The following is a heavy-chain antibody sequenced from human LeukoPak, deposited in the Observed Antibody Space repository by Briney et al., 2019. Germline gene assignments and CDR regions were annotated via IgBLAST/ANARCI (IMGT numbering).Heavy chain of an antibody. Sequence: ASVKVSCKASGYTFSNYGMSWVRQAPGHGLEWLGWVHPDNGNTYYAQRFRGRVTMSRDTSTTTAYMELSGLRSNDTAVYFCATGPRNDPWGQGTLVTVSS. CDR2: VHPDNGNT. CDR3: ATGPRNDP. J-gene: IGHJ5*02. CDR1: GYTFSNYG. D-gene: IGHD1-14*01. V-gene: IGHV1-18*04.